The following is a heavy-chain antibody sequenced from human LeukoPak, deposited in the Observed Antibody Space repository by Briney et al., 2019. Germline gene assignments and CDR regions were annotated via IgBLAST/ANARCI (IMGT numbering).Heavy chain of an antibody. CDR1: GFTISGYW. Sequence: PGGSLRLSCAASGFTISGYWMHWVRQAPGKGLVWDSRISGDGSITAYADSVKGRFTISRDNAKNTLYMQMNSLRAEDTAVYYCASDTVDTALGIDYWGQGTLVTVSS. CDR3: ASDTVDTALGIDY. V-gene: IGHV3-74*01. CDR2: ISGDGSIT. J-gene: IGHJ4*02. D-gene: IGHD5-18*01.